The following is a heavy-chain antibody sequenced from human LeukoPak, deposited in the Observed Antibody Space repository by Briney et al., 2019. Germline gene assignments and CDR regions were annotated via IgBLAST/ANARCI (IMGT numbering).Heavy chain of an antibody. CDR1: GGSFSGYY. CDR3: AFPAPDSSGYYSRDY. CDR2: IYYSGST. D-gene: IGHD3-22*01. J-gene: IGHJ4*02. V-gene: IGHV4-34*01. Sequence: KASETLSLTCAVYGGSFSGYYWSWIRQPPGKGLEWIGSIYYSGSTYYNPSLKSRVTISVDTSKNQFSLKLSSVTAADTAVYYCAFPAPDSSGYYSRDYWGQGTLVTVSS.